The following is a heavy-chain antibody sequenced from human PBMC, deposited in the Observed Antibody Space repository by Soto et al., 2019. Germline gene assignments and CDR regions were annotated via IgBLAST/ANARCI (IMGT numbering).Heavy chain of an antibody. CDR2: ISWNSGSI. CDR3: AKAGPLSSGYYFWSGYYTT. D-gene: IGHD3-3*01. V-gene: IGHV3-9*01. Sequence: EVQLVESGGGLVQPGRSLRLSCAASGFTFDDYAMPWVRQAPGKGLEWVSGISWNSGSIGYADSVKGRFTISRDNAKNSLYLQMNSLRAEDTALYYCAKAGPLSSGYYFWSGYYTTWGQGTLVTVSS. J-gene: IGHJ5*02. CDR1: GFTFDDYA.